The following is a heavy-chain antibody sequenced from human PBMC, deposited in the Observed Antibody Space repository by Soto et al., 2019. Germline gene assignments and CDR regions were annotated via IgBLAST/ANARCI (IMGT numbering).Heavy chain of an antibody. CDR1: GFTFTSYA. D-gene: IGHD1-26*01. V-gene: IGHV3-23*01. CDR2: ISESVTIT. J-gene: IGHJ4*02. CDR3: AKGGRRRGSYPPLDY. Sequence: PGGSLRLSCAAFGFTFTSYAMTWVRQAPGKGLEWVSAISESVTITYHADSVRGRFTISRDNSKNTVYLQMTSLRAGDTAVYFCAKGGRRRGSYPPLDYWGQGTLVTVSS.